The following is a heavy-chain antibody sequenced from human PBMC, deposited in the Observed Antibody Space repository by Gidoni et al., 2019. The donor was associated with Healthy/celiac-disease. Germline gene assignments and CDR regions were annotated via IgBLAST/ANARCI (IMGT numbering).Heavy chain of an antibody. CDR1: GFTFSSYD. CDR3: ARARSGSYYDY. J-gene: IGHJ4*02. D-gene: IGHD3-10*01. Sequence: EVQLVESGGGLVQPGGSLRLYCAASGFTFSSYDMHWVRQATGKGLEWVSAIGTAGDTYYPGSVKGRCTISRENAKNSLYLQMNSLRAGDTAVYYCARARSGSYYDYWGQGTLVTVAS. V-gene: IGHV3-13*01. CDR2: IGTAGDT.